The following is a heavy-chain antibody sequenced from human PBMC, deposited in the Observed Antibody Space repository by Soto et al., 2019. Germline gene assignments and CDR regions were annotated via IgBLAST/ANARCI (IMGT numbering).Heavy chain of an antibody. CDR3: ASVGNYYDSSGYYYEPHFDY. J-gene: IGHJ4*02. CDR1: GGSISSYY. CDR2: IYYSGST. Sequence: SETLSLTCTVSGGSISSYYWSWMRQPPGKGLEWIGYIYYSGSTNYNPSLKSRVTISVDTSKNQFSLKLSSVTAADTAVYYCASVGNYYDSSGYYYEPHFDYWGQGTLVTVS. V-gene: IGHV4-59*01. D-gene: IGHD3-22*01.